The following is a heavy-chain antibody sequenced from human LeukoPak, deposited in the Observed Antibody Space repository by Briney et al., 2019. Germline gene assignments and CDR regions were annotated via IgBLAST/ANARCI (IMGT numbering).Heavy chain of an antibody. V-gene: IGHV3-7*01. CDR2: INQDGSET. CDR1: GFTFSEYW. CDR3: ARDLFFARFGA. D-gene: IGHD3-3*01. J-gene: IGHJ5*02. Sequence: GGSLRLSCVEYGFTFSEYWMSWGRQAPGKGPRWVGNINQDGSETHYVDSLKGRFTISRDNAKNSLYLQMNSLRADDTAVYYCARDLFFARFGAWGQGTLVTVSS.